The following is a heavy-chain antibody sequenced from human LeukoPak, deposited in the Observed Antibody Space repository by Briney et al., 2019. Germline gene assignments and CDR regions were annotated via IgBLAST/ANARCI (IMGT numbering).Heavy chain of an antibody. V-gene: IGHV5-51*01. Sequence: GESLKITCKGSGYRFTKSWIGWVRQMPGKGLEWLGIIYPDDSRTRYSPSFQGQVTMSVDKSISTAYLQWSSLKASDTAMYYCARPSYGASDYWGQGTLVTVSS. CDR2: IYPDDSRT. CDR3: ARPSYGASDY. CDR1: GYRFTKSW. J-gene: IGHJ4*02. D-gene: IGHD4-17*01.